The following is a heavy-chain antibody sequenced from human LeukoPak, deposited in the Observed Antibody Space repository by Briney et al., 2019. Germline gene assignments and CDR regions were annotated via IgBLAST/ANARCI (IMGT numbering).Heavy chain of an antibody. CDR3: AREGDLILRYFDWLGFDY. D-gene: IGHD3-9*01. CDR1: GGSISSSSYY. CDR2: IYYSGST. J-gene: IGHJ4*02. V-gene: IGHV4-39*02. Sequence: SETLSLTCTVSGGSISSSSYYWGWIRQPPGKGLEWIGSIYYSGSTYYNPSLKSRVTISVDTSKNQFSLKLSSVTAADTAVYYCAREGDLILRYFDWLGFDYWGQGTLVTVSS.